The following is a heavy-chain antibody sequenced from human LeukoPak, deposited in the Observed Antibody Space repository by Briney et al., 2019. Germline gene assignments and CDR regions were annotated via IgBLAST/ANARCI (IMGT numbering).Heavy chain of an antibody. CDR2: ISAYNGNT. V-gene: IGHV1-18*01. J-gene: IGHJ5*02. CDR1: GYTFTSYG. D-gene: IGHD3-22*01. CDR3: ARANAFDEDYYDSSGSP. Sequence: ASVKVSCKASGYTFTSYGISWVRQAPGQGLEWMGWISAYNGNTNYAQKLQGRVTMTTDTSASTAYMELGSLRSDDTAVYYCARANAFDEDYYDSSGSPWGQGTLVTVSS.